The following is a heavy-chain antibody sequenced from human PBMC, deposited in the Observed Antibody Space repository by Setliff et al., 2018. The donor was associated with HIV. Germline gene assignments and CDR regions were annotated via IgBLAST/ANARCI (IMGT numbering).Heavy chain of an antibody. D-gene: IGHD6-13*01. V-gene: IGHV3-64*02. CDR1: GFIFRYYA. CDR2: IDSDGGSA. J-gene: IGHJ4*02. Sequence: PGGSLRLSCAASGFIFRYYAIHWVRQAPGKGLEYVSGIDSDGGSAYYADSVKGRFTISRDNSKNTLYLQMGSLRNEDMAVYYCARVQQQLLQEDDYFDYWGQGTLVTVSS. CDR3: ARVQQQLLQEDDYFDY.